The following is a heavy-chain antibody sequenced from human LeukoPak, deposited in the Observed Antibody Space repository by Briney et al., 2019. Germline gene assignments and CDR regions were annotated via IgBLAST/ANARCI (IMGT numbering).Heavy chain of an antibody. CDR2: ISRDGSSA. CDR3: GGSSSYNWFDP. CDR1: GITFSGDW. J-gene: IGHJ5*02. D-gene: IGHD1-26*01. Sequence: GGSLRLSCAASGITFSGDWMHWVRQAPGKGLLWVSRISRDGSSAHYADSARGRFTISRDNAKSTLYLQMNSLRVEDTAVYYCGGSSSYNWFDPWGQGTLVTVSS. V-gene: IGHV3-74*01.